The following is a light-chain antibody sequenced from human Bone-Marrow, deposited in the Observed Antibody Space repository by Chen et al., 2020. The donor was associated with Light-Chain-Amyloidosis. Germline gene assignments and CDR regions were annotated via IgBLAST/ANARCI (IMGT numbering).Light chain of an antibody. CDR3: QSYDSSLSGDVV. J-gene: IGLJ2*01. Sequence: QSVLTQPPSVSGAPGQRVTIPCTGSRSNIGAGYDVHWYQQLPGTAPKLLIYGNSNRPSGVPDRFSGSKSGTSASLAITGLQAEDEADYYCQSYDSSLSGDVVFGGGTKLTVL. CDR2: GNS. CDR1: RSNIGAGYD. V-gene: IGLV1-40*01.